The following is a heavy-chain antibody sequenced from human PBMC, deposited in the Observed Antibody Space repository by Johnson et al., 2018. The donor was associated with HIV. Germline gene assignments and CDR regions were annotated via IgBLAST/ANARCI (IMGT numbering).Heavy chain of an antibody. CDR1: GFTFSSYG. V-gene: IGHV3-30*02. Sequence: VQLVESGGGVVQPGGSLRLSCAASGFTFSSYGMHWVRQAPGKGLEWVAFIRYDGSNKYYADSVTGRFTISRDNSKNTLYLQMNSLRAEDTAVYYCAKDWGIAAAGTDAFDIWGQGTMVTVSS. CDR3: AKDWGIAAAGTDAFDI. CDR2: IRYDGSNK. J-gene: IGHJ3*02. D-gene: IGHD6-13*01.